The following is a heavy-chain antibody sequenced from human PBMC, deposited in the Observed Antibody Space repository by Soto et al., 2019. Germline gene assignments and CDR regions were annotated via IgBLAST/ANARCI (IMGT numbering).Heavy chain of an antibody. D-gene: IGHD3-3*01. J-gene: IGHJ6*02. CDR2: ISGSGGST. CDR3: AKENLRSITIFGVVIPPSTTGYYGMDV. V-gene: IGHV3-23*01. CDR1: GFTFSSYA. Sequence: EVQLLESGGGLVQPGGSLRLSCAASGFTFSSYAMSWVRQAPGKGLEWVSAISGSGGSTYYADSVKGRFTISRDNSKNTLYLQMNSLRAEDTAVYYCAKENLRSITIFGVVIPPSTTGYYGMDVWGQGTTVTVSS.